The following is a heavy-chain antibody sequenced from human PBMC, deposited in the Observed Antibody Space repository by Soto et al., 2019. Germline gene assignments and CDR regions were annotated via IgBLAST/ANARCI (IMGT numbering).Heavy chain of an antibody. CDR1: GFTVSNNY. D-gene: IGHD1-26*01. V-gene: IGHV3-66*01. J-gene: IGHJ4*02. Sequence: EEQLVESGGDLVQPGGSLRLSCAASGFTVSNNYMSWVRQAPGKGLEWVSLIYSGGSTYNAEYVEGRYTISRDSSQNTLYPKINSLRDGDTAMYYCAAYSHKGYWGQGNLVNVSP. CDR2: IYSGGST. CDR3: AAYSHKGY.